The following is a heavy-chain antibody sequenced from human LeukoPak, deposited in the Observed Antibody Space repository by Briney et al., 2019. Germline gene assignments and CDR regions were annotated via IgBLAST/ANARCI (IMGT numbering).Heavy chain of an antibody. CDR2: INPNSGGT. D-gene: IGHD3-22*01. CDR3: ARSSPTYYFARSGYYYGDY. Sequence: ASVKVSFKASGYTFTGYYMHWVRQAPGQGLEWIGRINPNSGGTNYAQEFQGRVTITRDMSISTAYMELSRLRSDDTAVYSCARSSPTYYFARSGYYYGDYWGQGTLVIVSS. V-gene: IGHV1-2*06. CDR1: GYTFTGYY. J-gene: IGHJ4*02.